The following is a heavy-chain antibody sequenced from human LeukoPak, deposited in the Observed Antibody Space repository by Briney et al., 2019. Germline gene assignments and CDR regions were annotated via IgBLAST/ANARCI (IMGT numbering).Heavy chain of an antibody. CDR2: IIPIFGTA. CDR3: ARGQRSVDAFDI. Sequence: ASVKVSCKASGCTFSSYAISWVRQAPGQGLEWMGGIIPIFGTANYAQKFQGRVTITADESTSTAYMELSSLRSEDTAVYYCARGQRSVDAFDIWGQGTMVTVSS. CDR1: GCTFSSYA. D-gene: IGHD5-12*01. V-gene: IGHV1-69*13. J-gene: IGHJ3*02.